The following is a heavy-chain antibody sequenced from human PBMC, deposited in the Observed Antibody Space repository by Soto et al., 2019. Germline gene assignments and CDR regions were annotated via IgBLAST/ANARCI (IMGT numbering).Heavy chain of an antibody. Sequence: PXGSLRLSCAASGFTFSSYAMSWVRQAPGKGLEWVSAISGSGGSTYYADSVKGRFTISRDNSKNTLYLQMNSLRAEDTAVYYCAKGSRSGWYEDYFDYWGQGTLVTVPS. CDR3: AKGSRSGWYEDYFDY. V-gene: IGHV3-23*01. CDR2: ISGSGGST. J-gene: IGHJ4*02. CDR1: GFTFSSYA. D-gene: IGHD6-19*01.